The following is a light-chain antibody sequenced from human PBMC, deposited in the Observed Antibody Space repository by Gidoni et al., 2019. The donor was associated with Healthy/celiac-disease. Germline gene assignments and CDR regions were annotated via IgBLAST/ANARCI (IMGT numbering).Light chain of an antibody. CDR2: GAS. J-gene: IGKJ3*01. Sequence: EIVMTQSPATLSVSPGERATLSCRASQSVSSNLAWYQQKPGQPPRLLIYGASTRATGIPARFSGSGSGTEFTLTISSLQSEDFAVYYCQQYNDWPPLFGPGTKVDIK. V-gene: IGKV3-15*01. CDR3: QQYNDWPPL. CDR1: QSVSSN.